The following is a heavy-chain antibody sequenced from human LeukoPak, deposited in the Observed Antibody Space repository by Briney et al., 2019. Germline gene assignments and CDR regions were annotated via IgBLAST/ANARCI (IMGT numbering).Heavy chain of an antibody. D-gene: IGHD3-22*01. CDR3: ARHTYDSSGYYYVGY. Sequence: SETLSLTCAVSGSSISSGYYWGWIRQPPGKGLEWIGSISHSGSTYYNPSLKSRVTISVDTSKDQFSLKLSSVTAADTAVYYCARHTYDSSGYYYVGYWGQGTLVTVSS. J-gene: IGHJ4*02. CDR1: GSSISSGYY. V-gene: IGHV4-38-2*01. CDR2: ISHSGST.